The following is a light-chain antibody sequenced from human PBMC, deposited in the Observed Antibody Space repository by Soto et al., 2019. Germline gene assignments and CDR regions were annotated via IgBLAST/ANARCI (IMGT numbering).Light chain of an antibody. CDR2: GAS. J-gene: IGKJ2*01. CDR3: QQFDDSPPAFT. V-gene: IGKV3-20*01. CDR1: QTLSSRF. Sequence: ESVLTQSPGTLSLSPGERATLSCRASQTLSSRFLTWYQQKSGQAPRLLIYGASIRATGVPDRFSGSRSEADFTLTISRLEPEDFAVYYCQQFDDSPPAFTFGQGTKLEI.